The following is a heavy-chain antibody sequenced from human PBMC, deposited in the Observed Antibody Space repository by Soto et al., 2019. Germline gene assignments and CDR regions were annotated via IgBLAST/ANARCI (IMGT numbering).Heavy chain of an antibody. Sequence: GGSLRLSCAASGFTFSSYWMHWVRQAPGKGLVWVSRINSDGSSTSYADSVKGRFTISRDNSKNTLYLQMNSLRAEDTAVYYCARDSSSSQILDYWGQGTLVTVSS. V-gene: IGHV3-74*01. CDR3: ARDSSSSQILDY. CDR2: INSDGSST. J-gene: IGHJ4*02. CDR1: GFTFSSYW. D-gene: IGHD6-6*01.